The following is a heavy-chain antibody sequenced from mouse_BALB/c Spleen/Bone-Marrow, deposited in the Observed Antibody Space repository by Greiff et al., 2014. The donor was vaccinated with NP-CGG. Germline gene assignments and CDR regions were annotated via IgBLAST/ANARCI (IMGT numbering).Heavy chain of an antibody. CDR1: GYSFTDYI. Sequence: LVESGPELVKPGASVKISCRASGYSFTDYIMLWVKQSHGKSLEWIGNINPYYGSTSYNLKFKGKATLTVDKSSGTAYMQLNSLTSEDSAVYYCARGITTVVPYAMDYWGQGTSVTVSS. CDR3: ARGITTVVPYAMDY. J-gene: IGHJ4*01. D-gene: IGHD1-1*01. CDR2: INPYYGST. V-gene: IGHV1-39*01.